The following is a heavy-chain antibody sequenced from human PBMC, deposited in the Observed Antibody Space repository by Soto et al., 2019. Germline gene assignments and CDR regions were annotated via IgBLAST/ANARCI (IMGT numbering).Heavy chain of an antibody. CDR1: AGSISRYY. V-gene: IGHV4-59*01. D-gene: IGHD5-18*01. Sequence: SETLSLTCSVSAGSISRYYWGWVRQSPGEGLEWIAHISYTVDASYNPSLKSRVTISLDTSKNQIALRLMSVTAADTAVYYCVGSLMSRAMESFDYWGQGTLVTVS. J-gene: IGHJ4*02. CDR2: ISYTVDA. CDR3: VGSLMSRAMESFDY.